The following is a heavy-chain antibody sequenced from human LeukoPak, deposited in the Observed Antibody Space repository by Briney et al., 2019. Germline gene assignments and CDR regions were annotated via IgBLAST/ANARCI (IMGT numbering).Heavy chain of an antibody. Sequence: GGSLRLSSAASGFAFSGDNMNWVRQAPGKGLEWVSFIDAGGSYIRYVDSVKGRFTISRDNAKNSLFLQMNSLRAEDTAMYFCARDQAIDIRAYDIWGQGTMVTVSS. J-gene: IGHJ3*02. D-gene: IGHD5-12*01. V-gene: IGHV3-21*01. CDR1: GFAFSGDN. CDR2: IDAGGSYI. CDR3: ARDQAIDIRAYDI.